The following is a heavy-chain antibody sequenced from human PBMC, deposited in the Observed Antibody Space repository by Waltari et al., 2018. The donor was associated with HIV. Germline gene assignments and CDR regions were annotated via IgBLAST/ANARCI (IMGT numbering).Heavy chain of an antibody. CDR3: ARHDGTSYYFGSDMNPRPFSFWFAS. V-gene: IGHV4-39*01. J-gene: IGHJ5*01. CDR1: GPSISSRRYY. CDR2: TMYSGRT. D-gene: IGHD3-10*01. Sequence: QLLLQESGPGLVRPSETLSLTCTVTGPSISSRRYYWGWVRQPPGKGLEWIVSTMYSGRTYNNPPLKSRVAISVDTSRNQFSRNLTSVTAADTALYYCARHDGTSYYFGSDMNPRPFSFWFASWGQGILVTVSS.